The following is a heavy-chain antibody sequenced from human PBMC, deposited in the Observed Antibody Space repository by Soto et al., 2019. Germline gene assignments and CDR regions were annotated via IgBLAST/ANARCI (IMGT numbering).Heavy chain of an antibody. CDR3: ARRGLGARFDY. CDR1: CGSITNYY. Sequence: SETLSLTCTVSCGSITNYYWSWIRQPPGKGLEWLGSGHYSGSTHYNPSLKSRVTTSVDTSKNQFFLNLTSVTAADTAVYYCARRGLGARFDYWGQGTLVTVPS. V-gene: IGHV4-59*01. D-gene: IGHD1-26*01. J-gene: IGHJ4*02. CDR2: GHYSGST.